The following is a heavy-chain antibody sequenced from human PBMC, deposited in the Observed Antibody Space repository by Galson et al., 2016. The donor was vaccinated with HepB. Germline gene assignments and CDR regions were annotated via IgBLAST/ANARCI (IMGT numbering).Heavy chain of an antibody. V-gene: IGHV1-18*01. Sequence: SVKVSCKASGYTFTTYGISWVRQAPGQGLEWMGWISAYNGNTNYAQKLQGRVTMTTDTSTSTAYMELRSLRSDDTAVYYCAGDPRKIRYKLLEIYYSYYAMDVWGQGTTVTVSS. CDR2: ISAYNGNT. J-gene: IGHJ6*02. CDR1: GYTFTTYG. D-gene: IGHD2-2*01. CDR3: AGDPRKIRYKLLEIYYSYYAMDV.